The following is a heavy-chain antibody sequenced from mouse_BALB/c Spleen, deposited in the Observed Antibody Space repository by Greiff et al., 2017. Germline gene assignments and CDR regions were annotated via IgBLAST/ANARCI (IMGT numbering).Heavy chain of an antibody. CDR1: GYTFTDYW. CDR3: ARRGVTTEWFAY. J-gene: IGHJ3*01. D-gene: IGHD2-12*01. Sequence: QVQLQQPGAELVMPGASVKMSCKASGYTFTDYWMHWVKQRPGQGLEWIGAIDTSDSYTSYNQKFKGKATLTVDESSSTAYMQLSSLTSEDSAVYYCARRGVTTEWFAYWGQGTLVTVSA. CDR2: IDTSDSYT. V-gene: IGHV1-69*01.